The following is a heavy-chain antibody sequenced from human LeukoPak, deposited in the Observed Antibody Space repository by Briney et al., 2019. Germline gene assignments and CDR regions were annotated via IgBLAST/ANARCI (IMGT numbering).Heavy chain of an antibody. CDR1: GFTLSNYW. V-gene: IGHV3-7*01. D-gene: IGHD3-10*01. Sequence: GESLRLSYAASGFTLSNYWMTWVRQSPGKGLEWVAIINPDGSGKYYVDSVKGRFTISRDNAKNSLYLQMSSLRAEDTAVYYCARGGHRQKEFWGQGTLVTVSS. CDR3: ARGGHRQKEF. J-gene: IGHJ4*02. CDR2: INPDGSGK.